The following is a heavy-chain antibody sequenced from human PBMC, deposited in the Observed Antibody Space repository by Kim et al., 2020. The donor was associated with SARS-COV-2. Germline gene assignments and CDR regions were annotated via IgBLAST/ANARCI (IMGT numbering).Heavy chain of an antibody. V-gene: IGHV6-1*01. J-gene: IGHJ3*02. D-gene: IGHD2-15*01. CDR2: TYYRSKWSN. CDR3: ARGGAYAFDI. Sequence: SQTLSLTCAISVDSVSNNRAGWHWIRQSPSRGLEWLGRTYYRSKWSNDYAVSVKSRMTFHPDTSKNQFSLQPNSVTPEDTAVYYCARGGAYAFDIWGQGTMVTVPS. CDR1: VDSVSNNRAG.